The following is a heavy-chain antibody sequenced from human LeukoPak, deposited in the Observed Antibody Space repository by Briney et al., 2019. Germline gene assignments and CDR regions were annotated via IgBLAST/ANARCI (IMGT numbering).Heavy chain of an antibody. Sequence: ASVKVSCKASGGTFSSYAISWVRQAPGQGLEWMGGIIPIFGTANYAQKFQGRVTITADESTSTAYMELSSLRSEDTAVYYCARDNMTTVTSTTGCRLYYWGQGTLLTVSS. J-gene: IGHJ4*02. CDR2: IIPIFGTA. CDR1: GGTFSSYA. V-gene: IGHV1-69*13. D-gene: IGHD4-17*01. CDR3: ARDNMTTVTSTTGCRLYY.